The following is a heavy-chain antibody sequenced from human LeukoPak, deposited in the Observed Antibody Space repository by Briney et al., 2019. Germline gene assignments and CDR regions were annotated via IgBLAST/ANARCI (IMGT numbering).Heavy chain of an antibody. CDR3: EKVDRVAAAGYYFDY. Sequence: PGGSLRLSCAASGFIVSNTYMTWVRQAPGKGLEWVAFIRYDGSNKYYADSVKGRFTISRDNSKNTLYLQMNSLRAEDTAVYYCEKVDRVAAAGYYFDYWAREPLVTVSS. CDR1: GFIVSNTY. CDR2: IRYDGSNK. V-gene: IGHV3-30*02. D-gene: IGHD6-13*01. J-gene: IGHJ4*02.